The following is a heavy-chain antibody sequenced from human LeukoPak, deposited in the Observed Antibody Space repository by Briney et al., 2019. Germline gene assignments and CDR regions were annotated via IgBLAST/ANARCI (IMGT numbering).Heavy chain of an antibody. V-gene: IGHV4-34*01. CDR1: GGSFSGYY. D-gene: IGHD3-10*01. CDR3: ARGGLLWFGELLYRPKNWFDP. Sequence: SETLSLTCAVYGGSFSGYYWSWIRQPPGKGLEWIGEINHSGSTNYNPSLKSRVTISVHTSKNQFSLKLSSVTAADTAVYYCARGGLLWFGELLYRPKNWFDPWGQGTLVTVSS. J-gene: IGHJ5*02. CDR2: INHSGST.